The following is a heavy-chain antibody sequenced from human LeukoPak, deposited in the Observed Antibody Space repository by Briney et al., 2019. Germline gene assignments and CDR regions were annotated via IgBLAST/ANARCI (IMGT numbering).Heavy chain of an antibody. Sequence: ASVKVSCKASGYTFTSYGISWVRQAPGQGLEWMGWISAYNGNTNYAQKLQGRVTMTTDTSTSTAYMELRSLRSDDTAVYYCARDARRIVVVPAAGNDAFDIWGQGTMVTVSS. D-gene: IGHD2-2*01. CDR2: ISAYNGNT. V-gene: IGHV1-18*01. J-gene: IGHJ3*02. CDR1: GYTFTSYG. CDR3: ARDARRIVVVPAAGNDAFDI.